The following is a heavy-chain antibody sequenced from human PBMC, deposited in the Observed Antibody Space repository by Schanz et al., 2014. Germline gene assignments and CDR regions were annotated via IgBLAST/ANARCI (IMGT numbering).Heavy chain of an antibody. CDR2: ISFSGNTI. V-gene: IGHV3-48*01. Sequence: EVQLVESGGGLVRPGGSLRLSCTTSGLIFSTYTLNWVRQAPGKGLEWISYISFSGNTIYYADSVKGRFTISRDNAKNSLYLQMNSLRAEDTAVYYCAGAVATIRADAFDIWGQGTMVAVSS. CDR3: AGAVATIRADAFDI. J-gene: IGHJ3*02. D-gene: IGHD5-12*01. CDR1: GLIFSTYT.